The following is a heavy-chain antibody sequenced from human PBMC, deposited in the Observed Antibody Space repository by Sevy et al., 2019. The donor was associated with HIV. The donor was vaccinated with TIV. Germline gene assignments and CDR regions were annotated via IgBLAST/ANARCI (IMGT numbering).Heavy chain of an antibody. J-gene: IGHJ6*03. V-gene: IGHV3-21*01. CDR3: ARDTGGYSYGYYYYYYMDV. CDR2: ISSSSSYI. CDR1: GFTFSSYS. Sequence: GGSLRLSCAASGFTFSSYSMNWVRQAPGKGLEWVSSISSSSSYIYYADSVKGRFTISRYNAKNSLYLQMNSLRAEDTAVYYCARDTGGYSYGYYYYYYMDVWGKGTTVTVSS. D-gene: IGHD5-18*01.